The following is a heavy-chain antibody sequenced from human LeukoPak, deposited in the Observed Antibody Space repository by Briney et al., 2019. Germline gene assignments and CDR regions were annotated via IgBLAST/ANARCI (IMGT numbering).Heavy chain of an antibody. J-gene: IGHJ4*02. CDR1: GYTFTSYY. D-gene: IGHD1-26*01. V-gene: IGHV1-46*01. CDR3: ARRHKHYYQIDY. Sequence: ASVKVSCKASGYTFTSYYLHWVRQDPGQGLEWMGMVNPSGGSTSYAQKFQGRVSMTRDTSTTTVYMELSSLRSDNTAVYYCARRHKHYYQIDYWGQGTLVTVSS. CDR2: VNPSGGST.